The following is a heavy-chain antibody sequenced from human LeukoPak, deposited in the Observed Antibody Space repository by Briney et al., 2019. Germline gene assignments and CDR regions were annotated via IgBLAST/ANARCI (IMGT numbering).Heavy chain of an antibody. CDR3: ARGFSMGYCSSTNCPNAFDI. J-gene: IGHJ3*02. Sequence: GGSLRLSCAASGFTFSGYWMHWVRQAPGKGLEWVSVIYSGGSTYYADSVKGRFTISRDNSKNTLYLQMNSLRAEDTAVYYCARGFSMGYCSSTNCPNAFDIWGQGTMVTVSS. D-gene: IGHD2-2*01. CDR1: GFTFSGYW. V-gene: IGHV3-66*01. CDR2: IYSGGST.